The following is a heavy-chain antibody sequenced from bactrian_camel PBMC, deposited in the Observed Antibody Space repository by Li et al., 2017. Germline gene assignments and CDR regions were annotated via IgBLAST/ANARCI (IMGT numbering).Heavy chain of an antibody. CDR3: AAGKRSCVLSYVDY. J-gene: IGHJ4*01. CDR1: GYSYSSYC. V-gene: IGHV3S26*01. CDR2: IYTYGGST. D-gene: IGHD1*01. Sequence: HVQLVESGGGSVQAGGSLRLSCAASGYSYSSYCMAWFRQVPGKEREEVAIIYTYGGSTRYADFVKGQFTISQDNAKNTVYLQMNSLKPEDTAMYYCAAGKRSCVLSYVDYWGQGTQVTVS.